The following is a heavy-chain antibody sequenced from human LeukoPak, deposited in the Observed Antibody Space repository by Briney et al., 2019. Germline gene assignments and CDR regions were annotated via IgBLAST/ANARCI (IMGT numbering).Heavy chain of an antibody. CDR3: ARDSTWLLDY. CDR1: GFTLSNHW. V-gene: IGHV3-7*03. J-gene: IGHJ4*02. CDR2: IKEDGSVK. Sequence: GGSLRLSCAASGFTLSNHWMTWVRQPPGKGLEWVANIKEDGSVKYYVDSVKGRFTISRDNTKNALYLQMNSLRADDTAVYFCARDSTWLLDYWGQGTLITVSS. D-gene: IGHD6-19*01.